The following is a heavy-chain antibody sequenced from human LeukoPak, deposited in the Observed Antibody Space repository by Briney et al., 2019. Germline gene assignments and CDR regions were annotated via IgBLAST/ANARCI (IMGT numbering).Heavy chain of an antibody. CDR2: IYYSGST. D-gene: IGHD2-2*01. CDR1: GGSISSGSYY. V-gene: IGHV4-39*07. CDR3: ARAGIVVVPAAVDY. J-gene: IGHJ4*02. Sequence: PSETLSLTCTVSGGSISSGSYYWGWIRQPPGKGLEWIGSIYYSGSTYYNPSLKSRVTISVDTSKNQFSLKLSSVTAADTAVYYCARAGIVVVPAAVDYWGQGTLVTVSS.